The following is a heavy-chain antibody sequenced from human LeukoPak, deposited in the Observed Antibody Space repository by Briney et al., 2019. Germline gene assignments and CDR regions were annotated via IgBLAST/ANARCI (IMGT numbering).Heavy chain of an antibody. D-gene: IGHD1-26*01. CDR2: INGGGGST. Sequence: PGGSLRLSCAASGFTFSNYVMSWVRQAPGKGPEWVSGINGGGGSTFYAESVTGRFTISRDNSKNTLFLQMNTLRAEDTAVYYCVKDRGGSPFYGMDAWGQGTTVTVYS. V-gene: IGHV3-23*01. CDR3: VKDRGGSPFYGMDA. J-gene: IGHJ6*02. CDR1: GFTFSNYV.